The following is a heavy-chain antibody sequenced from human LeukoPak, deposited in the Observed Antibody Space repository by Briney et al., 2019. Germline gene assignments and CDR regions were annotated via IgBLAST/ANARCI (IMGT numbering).Heavy chain of an antibody. CDR3: ARRGITISGVLVYHYSGLDV. D-gene: IGHD3-3*01. Sequence: PGGSLRLSCAGSGFTFSSHWMNWVRQAPGKGLEWVASIKDDGSEKHFLDSVNGRFAISRDNAKNSLYLQMSSLRAEDTAVYYCARRGITISGVLVYHYSGLDVWAQGPTVTVPS. V-gene: IGHV3-7*02. CDR2: IKDDGSEK. CDR1: GFTFSSHW. J-gene: IGHJ6*02.